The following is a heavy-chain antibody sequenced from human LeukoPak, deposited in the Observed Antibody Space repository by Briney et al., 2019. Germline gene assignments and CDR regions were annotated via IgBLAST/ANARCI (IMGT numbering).Heavy chain of an antibody. CDR3: ARHDGLFDY. CDR1: GGSISSSSYY. J-gene: IGHJ4*02. Sequence: SETLSLTCTVSGGSISSSSYYWGWIRQPPGKGLEWIGSIYYSGSTYYNPSLKSRVTISVDTSKNQFSLKLSSVTAADTAVYYCARHDGLFDYWGQGTLVTVSS. V-gene: IGHV4-39*01. CDR2: IYYSGST.